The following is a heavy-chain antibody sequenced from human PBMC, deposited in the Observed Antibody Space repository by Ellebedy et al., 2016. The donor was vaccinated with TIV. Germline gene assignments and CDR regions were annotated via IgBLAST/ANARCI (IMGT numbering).Heavy chain of an antibody. J-gene: IGHJ5*02. CDR2: IYYSGIA. CDR3: ARDRDSTGYYSP. Sequence: MPSETLSLTCSVSGGSISNYYWSWIRQPPGKGLEWIGNIYYSGIANYNPSLKSRLTISVDTSRNQFSLKLNSVTAADTSVYYCARDRDSTGYYSPWGQGILVTVSS. D-gene: IGHD3-22*01. V-gene: IGHV4-59*01. CDR1: GGSISNYY.